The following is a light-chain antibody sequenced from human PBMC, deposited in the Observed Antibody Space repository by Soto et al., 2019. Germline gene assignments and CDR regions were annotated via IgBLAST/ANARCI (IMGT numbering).Light chain of an antibody. V-gene: IGKV1-16*02. CDR1: QGINNY. CDR2: AAS. J-gene: IGKJ5*01. Sequence: DIQMTQSPSSLSAAVGDRVTITCRASQGINNYLAWFQQKPGKPPKSLIYAASSLQSGVPSKFSGSGSGTDFTLTISSLQPEDFATYYCQQYSTYPFTFGQGTRLE. CDR3: QQYSTYPFT.